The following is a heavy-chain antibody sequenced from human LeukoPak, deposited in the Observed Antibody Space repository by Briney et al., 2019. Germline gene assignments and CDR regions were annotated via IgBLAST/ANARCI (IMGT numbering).Heavy chain of an antibody. Sequence: ASVKVSCKASGGTFSSYAISWVRQAPGQGLEWMGGAIPIYGTPDYAQKFQGRVTITTDESTSTAFMELSSLRSEDTAVYYCTRAASYDFLYDAFDIWGQGTMVTVSS. CDR2: AIPIYGTP. CDR3: TRAASYDFLYDAFDI. V-gene: IGHV1-69*05. D-gene: IGHD3-3*01. J-gene: IGHJ3*02. CDR1: GGTFSSYA.